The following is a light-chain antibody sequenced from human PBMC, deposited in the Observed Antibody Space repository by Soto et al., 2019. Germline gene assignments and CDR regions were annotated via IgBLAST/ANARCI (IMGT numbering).Light chain of an antibody. Sequence: VLTQSPGTLSLSPGERATLFCRAGQSLSSGALVWYQQKPGQAPTLLIYGASNRATGIPYRFSGSGSGTDFTLTISSLEPEDVAVYYCQHYRSSPLTFGGGTKVEIK. V-gene: IGKV3-20*01. CDR3: QHYRSSPLT. J-gene: IGKJ4*01. CDR2: GAS. CDR1: QSLSSGA.